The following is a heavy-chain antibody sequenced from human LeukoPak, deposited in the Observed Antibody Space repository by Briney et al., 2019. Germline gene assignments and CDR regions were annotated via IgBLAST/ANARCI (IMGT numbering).Heavy chain of an antibody. D-gene: IGHD3-22*01. V-gene: IGHV1-2*02. CDR3: ARDAGLLRFDY. J-gene: IGHJ4*02. Sequence: ASVKVSCKASGYRFTGYYIHWARQAPGQGLEWMGWINPNSGGTNYAQKFQGRVTMTRDTSVSTAYMEVSRLRSDDTAVYYCARDAGLLRFDYWGQGTLVTVSS. CDR1: GYRFTGYY. CDR2: INPNSGGT.